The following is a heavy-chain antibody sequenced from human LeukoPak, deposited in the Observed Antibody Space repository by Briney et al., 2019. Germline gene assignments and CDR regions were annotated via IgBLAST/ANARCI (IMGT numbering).Heavy chain of an antibody. CDR1: AFTFSSYA. D-gene: IGHD6-13*01. Sequence: GGSLRLSCAASAFTFSSYAMSWVRQAPGKGLEWVSAISGSGGSTYYADSVKGRFTISRDNSKNTLYLQMNSLRAEDTAVYYCAKDRQQLVEGFGYWFDPWGQGTLVTVSS. V-gene: IGHV3-23*01. CDR2: ISGSGGST. CDR3: AKDRQQLVEGFGYWFDP. J-gene: IGHJ5*02.